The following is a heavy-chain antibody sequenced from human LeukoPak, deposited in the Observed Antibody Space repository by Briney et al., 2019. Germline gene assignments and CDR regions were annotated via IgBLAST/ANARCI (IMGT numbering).Heavy chain of an antibody. CDR3: ARTEYSSSGFGLNYYYYYMDV. CDR2: IIPIFGTA. J-gene: IGHJ6*03. CDR1: GGTFSSYA. D-gene: IGHD6-6*01. Sequence: SVKVSCKASGGTFSSYAISWVRQAPGQGLEWMGGIIPIFGTANYAQKFQGRVTITTDESTSTAYMELSGLRSEDTAVYYCARTEYSSSGFGLNYYYYYMDVWGKGTTVTVSS. V-gene: IGHV1-69*05.